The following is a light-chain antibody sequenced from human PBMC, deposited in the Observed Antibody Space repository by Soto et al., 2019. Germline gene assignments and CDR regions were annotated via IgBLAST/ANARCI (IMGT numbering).Light chain of an antibody. V-gene: IGKV3-11*01. CDR1: ESVNIY. J-gene: IGKJ4*01. CDR3: QQRRNWPPLT. CDR2: HAS. Sequence: ETVLTQSPATLSLSPGETATLSCRASESVNIYLAWYQQKPGQAPRLLIYHASNRATGIPARFSGSGSGTDFTLTISSLEPEDSAVYYCQQRRNWPPLTFSGGTRVEIK.